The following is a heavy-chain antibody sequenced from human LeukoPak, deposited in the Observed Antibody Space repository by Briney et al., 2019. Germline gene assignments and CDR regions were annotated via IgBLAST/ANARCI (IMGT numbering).Heavy chain of an antibody. V-gene: IGHV3-7*02. D-gene: IGHD3-3*01. Sequence: GGSLRLSCAASGFTLSSYWMSWVRQAPGKGLEWVANIKHDGSEKYYVDSVKGRFTISRDNAKNSLYLQMNSLRAEDTAVYYCARGLTIFGVVSGFDPWGQGTLVTVSS. CDR1: GFTLSSYW. CDR3: ARGLTIFGVVSGFDP. CDR2: IKHDGSEK. J-gene: IGHJ5*02.